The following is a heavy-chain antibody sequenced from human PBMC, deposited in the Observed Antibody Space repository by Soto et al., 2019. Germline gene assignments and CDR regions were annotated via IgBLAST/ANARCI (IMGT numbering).Heavy chain of an antibody. Sequence: PGGSLRLSCAASGFTFSSYGMHWVRQALGKGLEWVAVIWYDGSNKYYADSVKGRFTISRDNSKNTLYLQMNSLRAEDTAVYYCARDTRIGPYCTNGVCPFDYWGQGTLVTVSS. D-gene: IGHD2-8*01. V-gene: IGHV3-33*01. CDR3: ARDTRIGPYCTNGVCPFDY. CDR1: GFTFSSYG. CDR2: IWYDGSNK. J-gene: IGHJ4*02.